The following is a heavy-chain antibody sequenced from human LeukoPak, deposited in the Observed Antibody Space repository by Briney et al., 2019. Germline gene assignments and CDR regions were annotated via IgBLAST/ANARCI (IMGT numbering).Heavy chain of an antibody. V-gene: IGHV4-39*07. CDR1: GGSISSSSYY. Sequence: PSETLSLTCTVSGGSISSSSYYWGRIRQPPGKGLEWIGSIYYSGSTHYNPSLKSRVTISVDTSKNQFSLKLSSVTAADTAVYYCARDGRYFDWLPLDYWGQGTLVTVSS. CDR3: ARDGRYFDWLPLDY. D-gene: IGHD3-9*01. CDR2: IYYSGST. J-gene: IGHJ4*02.